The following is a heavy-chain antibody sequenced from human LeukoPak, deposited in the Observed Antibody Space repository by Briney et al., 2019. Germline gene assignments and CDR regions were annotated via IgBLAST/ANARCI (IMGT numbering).Heavy chain of an antibody. Sequence: GGSLRLSCAASGFTFSSYSMNWVRQAPGKGLEWVSHITASGTAMFYADSVKGRFTISRDNAKNTLYLQMNSLRAEDTAVYYCAKAHSGDYFDYWGQGTLVTVSS. CDR2: ITASGTAM. CDR3: AKAHSGDYFDY. V-gene: IGHV3-48*01. CDR1: GFTFSSYS. D-gene: IGHD3-10*01. J-gene: IGHJ4*02.